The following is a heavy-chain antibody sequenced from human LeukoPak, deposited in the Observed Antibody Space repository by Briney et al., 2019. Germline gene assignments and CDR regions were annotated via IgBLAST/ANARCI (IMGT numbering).Heavy chain of an antibody. CDR2: IYYSGST. CDR3: ARLVESAYYDSTTT. D-gene: IGHD3-22*01. V-gene: IGHV4-59*08. J-gene: IGHJ3*01. Sequence: PSETLSLTCTVSGGSTSSDYWSWIRQPPGKGLEWIGYIYYSGSTNYNPSLKSRVTISVDTSKNQFSLKLSSVTAADTAVYYCARLVESAYYDSTTTWGQGTMVTVSS. CDR1: GGSTSSDY.